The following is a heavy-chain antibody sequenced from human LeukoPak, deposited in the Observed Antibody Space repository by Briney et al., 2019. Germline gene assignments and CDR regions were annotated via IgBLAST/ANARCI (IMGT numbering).Heavy chain of an antibody. V-gene: IGHV3-21*04. D-gene: IGHD3-22*01. CDR1: GFTFSSYS. CDR3: ARGYDNSGYFDY. J-gene: IGHJ4*02. Sequence: GGSLRLSCAASGFTFSSYSMNWVRQAPGKGLEWVSSISSSSSYIYYADSVKGRFTISRHNSKNTLYLQMNSLRAEDTAVYYCARGYDNSGYFDYWGQGTLVTVSS. CDR2: ISSSSSYI.